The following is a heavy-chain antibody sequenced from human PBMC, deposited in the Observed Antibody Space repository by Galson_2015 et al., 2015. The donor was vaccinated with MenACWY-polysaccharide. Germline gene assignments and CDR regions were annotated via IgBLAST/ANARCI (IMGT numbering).Heavy chain of an antibody. D-gene: IGHD1-26*01. J-gene: IGHJ6*02. CDR1: GFTFSHYA. CDR3: PTGDSGSYVRPANFFGMIV. CDR2: ISYDGSNE. Sequence: SLRLSCAASGFTFSHYAMHWVRQAPGKGLEWVAAISYDGSNEFYADSVKGRFTISRDNSKNTLYLQMNSLRPEDTAVYYCPTGDSGSYVRPANFFGMIVWGQGTTVTVPS. V-gene: IGHV3-30-3*01.